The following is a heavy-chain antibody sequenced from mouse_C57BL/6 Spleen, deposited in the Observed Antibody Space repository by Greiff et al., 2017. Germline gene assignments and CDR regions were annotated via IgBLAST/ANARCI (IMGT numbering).Heavy chain of an antibody. CDR3: ARGGNPPLDY. J-gene: IGHJ2*01. Sequence: VHLVESGAELVKPGASVKISCKASGYAFSSYWMNWVKQRPGKGLEWIGQLYPGDGDTNYNGKFKGKATLTAAKSSSTAYMQLSSLTSEDSAVYFCARGGNPPLDYWGQGTTLTVSS. CDR1: GYAFSSYW. V-gene: IGHV1-80*01. CDR2: LYPGDGDT.